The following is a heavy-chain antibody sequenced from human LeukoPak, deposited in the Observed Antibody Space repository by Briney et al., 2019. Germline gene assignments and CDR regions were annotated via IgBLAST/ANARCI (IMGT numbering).Heavy chain of an antibody. CDR3: AKGSGNGYGSGPFDY. D-gene: IGHD3-10*01. J-gene: IGHJ4*02. CDR2: LSSSGSAF. CDR1: GFTFRSYE. V-gene: IGHV3-48*03. Sequence: PGGSLRLSCEDSGFTFRSYEMNWVRQAPGKGLEWIAYLSSSGSAFSYADSVKGRFTISRDNSKNTVSLQMSSLRAEDTALYYCAKGSGNGYGSGPFDYWGQGTLVTVSS.